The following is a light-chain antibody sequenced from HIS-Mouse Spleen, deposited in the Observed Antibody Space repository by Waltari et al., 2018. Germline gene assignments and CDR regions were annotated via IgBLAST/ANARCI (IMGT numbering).Light chain of an antibody. V-gene: IGLV3-21*03. Sequence: SYVLTQPPSASVAPGTTARITCGGTNIGSNSVHLFQQKPGQAPVLVVYDESDRPSGIPERFSGSNSGNTATLTISRVEAGDEADYYCQVWDSSSDHPYVFGTGTKVTVL. CDR2: DES. CDR1: NIGSNS. J-gene: IGLJ1*01. CDR3: QVWDSSSDHPYV.